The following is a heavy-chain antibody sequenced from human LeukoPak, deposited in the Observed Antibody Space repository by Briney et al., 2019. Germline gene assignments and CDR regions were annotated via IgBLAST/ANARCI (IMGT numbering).Heavy chain of an antibody. CDR2: INHSGST. V-gene: IGHV4-34*01. CDR1: GFTFSSYW. D-gene: IGHD5-18*01. Sequence: GSLRLSCAASGFTFSSYWMHWVRQAPGKGLEWIGEINHSGSTNYNPSLKSRVTISVDTSKNQFSLKLSSVTAADTAVYYCARLRGYSYGYDAFDIWGQGTMVTVSS. CDR3: ARLRGYSYGYDAFDI. J-gene: IGHJ3*02.